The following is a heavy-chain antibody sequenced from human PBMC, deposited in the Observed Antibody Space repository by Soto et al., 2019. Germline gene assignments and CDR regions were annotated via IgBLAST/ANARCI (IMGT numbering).Heavy chain of an antibody. Sequence: GGSLRLSCAASGFTFSSYGMHWVRQAPGKGLEWVAVIWYDGSNKYYADSVKGRFTISRDNSKNTLYLQMNSLRAEDTAVYYSARERPRYGSGSIQLMSYFDNWGPGTLLNISS. D-gene: IGHD3-10*01. J-gene: IGHJ4*02. CDR1: GFTFSSYG. V-gene: IGHV3-33*01. CDR2: IWYDGSNK. CDR3: ARERPRYGSGSIQLMSYFDN.